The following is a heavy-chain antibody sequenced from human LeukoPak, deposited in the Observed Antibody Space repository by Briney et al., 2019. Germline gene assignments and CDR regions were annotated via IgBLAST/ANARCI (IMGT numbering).Heavy chain of an antibody. CDR2: ISGSGETT. V-gene: IGHV3-23*01. CDR1: GFTFRNHA. CDR3: AKDRGMVGASVRAFDY. D-gene: IGHD1-26*01. Sequence: GGSLRLSCAASGFTFRNHAMNWVRQAPGKGLEGVSVISGSGETTYYADSVKGRFTISRDNSQNTLYLQMSSLRGEDTAIYYCAKDRGMVGASVRAFDYWGQGTLVTVSS. J-gene: IGHJ4*02.